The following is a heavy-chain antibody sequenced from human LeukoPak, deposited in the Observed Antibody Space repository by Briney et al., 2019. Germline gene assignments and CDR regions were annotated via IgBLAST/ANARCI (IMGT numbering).Heavy chain of an antibody. CDR2: ISGSGGST. D-gene: IGHD7-27*01. V-gene: IGHV3-23*01. CDR1: GFTFTSYA. CDR3: AKDQEGPGHPAAFDI. Sequence: GGSLRLSCAASGFTFTSYAMSWVRQAPGKGLEWASAISGSGGSTYYADSVKGRFTISRDNSKNTLYLQMNSLRAEDTAVYYCAKDQEGPGHPAAFDIWGQGTMVTVSS. J-gene: IGHJ3*02.